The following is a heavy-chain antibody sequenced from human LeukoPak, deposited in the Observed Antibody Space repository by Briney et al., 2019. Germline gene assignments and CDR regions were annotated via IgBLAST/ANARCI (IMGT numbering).Heavy chain of an antibody. CDR1: GGTFSSYA. D-gene: IGHD6-13*01. CDR3: AKDRRAAGGFFSPEY. Sequence: SVKVSCKASGGTFSSYAFSWVRQAPGQGLEWMGRIIPILATEFYAQKVQDRLTITADPSTSTAYMELSSLRSDDTAVYYCAKDRRAAGGFFSPEYWGQGTQVTVSS. V-gene: IGHV1-69*11. CDR2: IIPILATE. J-gene: IGHJ4*02.